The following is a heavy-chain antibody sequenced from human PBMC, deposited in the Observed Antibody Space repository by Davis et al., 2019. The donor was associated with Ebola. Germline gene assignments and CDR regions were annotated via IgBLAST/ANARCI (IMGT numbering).Heavy chain of an antibody. J-gene: IGHJ4*02. V-gene: IGHV3-30*18. CDR1: GFTLSSYG. D-gene: IGHD5-12*01. Sequence: GESLKISCEASGFTLSSYGMHWVRQVPGKGLEWVAVISNDGTNTEYGDSVKGRFTVSRDNSKNTLYLQMNSLRSEDTAVYWCAKEASGTGGYGGAFVDWGQGTLVTVSS. CDR2: ISNDGTNT. CDR3: AKEASGTGGYGGAFVD.